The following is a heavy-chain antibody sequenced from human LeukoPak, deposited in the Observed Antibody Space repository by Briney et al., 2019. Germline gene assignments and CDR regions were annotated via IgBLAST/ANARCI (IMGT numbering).Heavy chain of an antibody. CDR3: ARQGYCSGGSCYSPNRFDY. D-gene: IGHD2-15*01. Sequence: SETLSLTCTVSGYSISSGYYWGWIRQPPGKGLEWIGSIYHSGSTYYNASLKSRVTISVDTSKNQFSLKLSSVTAADTAVYYCARQGYCSGGSCYSPNRFDYWGQGTLVTVSS. V-gene: IGHV4-38-2*02. CDR1: GYSISSGYY. J-gene: IGHJ4*02. CDR2: IYHSGST.